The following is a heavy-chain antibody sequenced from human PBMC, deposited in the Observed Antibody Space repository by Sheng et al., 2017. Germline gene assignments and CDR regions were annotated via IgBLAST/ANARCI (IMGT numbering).Heavy chain of an antibody. D-gene: IGHD3-9*01. CDR2: IIPILGIA. Sequence: QVQLVQSGAEVKKPGSSVKVSCKASGGTFSSYAISWVRQAPGQGLEWMGGIIPILGIANYAQKFQGRVTITADKSTSTAYMELSSLRSEDTAVYYCARVYTVLRYFDWLPMGHFDYWGQGTLVTVSS. V-gene: IGHV1-69*04. CDR3: ARVYTVLRYFDWLPMGHFDY. J-gene: IGHJ4*02. CDR1: GGTFSSYA.